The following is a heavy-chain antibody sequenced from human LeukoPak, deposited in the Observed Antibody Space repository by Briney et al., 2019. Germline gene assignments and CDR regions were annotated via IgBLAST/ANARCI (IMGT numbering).Heavy chain of an antibody. V-gene: IGHV3-9*03. CDR2: ISWNSGSI. CDR1: GFTFDDYA. Sequence: PGGSLRLSCAASGFTFDDYAMHWVRQAPGKGLEWVSGISWNSGSIGYADSVKGRFTISRDNAKNSLYLQMNSLRAEDMALYYCARSYDSSGYTFDYWGQGTLVTVSS. CDR3: ARSYDSSGYTFDY. D-gene: IGHD3-22*01. J-gene: IGHJ4*02.